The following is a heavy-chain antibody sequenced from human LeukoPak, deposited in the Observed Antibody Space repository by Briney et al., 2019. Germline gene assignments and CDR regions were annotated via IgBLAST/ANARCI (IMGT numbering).Heavy chain of an antibody. J-gene: IGHJ4*02. CDR3: AKPETYYYGSRFDY. Sequence: GGSLRLSCAASGFTFSSYDMSWVRQAPGKGLEWVSAISGSGGSTYYADSVKGRFTISRDNSKNTLYLQMNSLRAEDTAVYYCAKPETYYYGSRFDYWGQGTLVTVSS. V-gene: IGHV3-23*01. CDR1: GFTFSSYD. CDR2: ISGSGGST. D-gene: IGHD3-10*01.